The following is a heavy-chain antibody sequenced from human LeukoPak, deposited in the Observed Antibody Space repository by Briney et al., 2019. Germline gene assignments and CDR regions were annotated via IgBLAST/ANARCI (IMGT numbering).Heavy chain of an antibody. V-gene: IGHV3-7*01. D-gene: IGHD2-21*02. CDR1: GFTFSSYW. CDR2: INHNGNVN. J-gene: IGHJ4*02. CDR3: AKELSGLIVVVTNYFDY. Sequence: GGSLRLSCAASGFTFSSYWMNWARQAPGKGLEWVARINHNGNVNYYVDSVKGRFTISRDNAKNTLYLQMNSLRAEDTAVYYCAKELSGLIVVVTNYFDYWGQGTLVTVSS.